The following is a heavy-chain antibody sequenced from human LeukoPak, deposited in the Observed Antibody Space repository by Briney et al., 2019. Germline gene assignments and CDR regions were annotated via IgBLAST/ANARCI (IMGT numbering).Heavy chain of an antibody. CDR3: ARYGGGSREGWFDP. D-gene: IGHD1-26*01. Sequence: PSETLSLTCTVSGGSISSYYWSWIRQPPGKGLEWIGCVAHNGNTNYNPSLKSRVTMLIDTSNKQFSLKLTSVTAADTAVYYCARYGGGSREGWFDPWGQGTLVTVSS. CDR1: GGSISSYY. V-gene: IGHV4-59*01. J-gene: IGHJ5*02. CDR2: VAHNGNT.